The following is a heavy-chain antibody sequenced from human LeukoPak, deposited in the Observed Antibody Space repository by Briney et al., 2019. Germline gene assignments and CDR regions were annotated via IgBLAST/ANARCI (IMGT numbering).Heavy chain of an antibody. J-gene: IGHJ5*02. V-gene: IGHV3-48*04. Sequence: GGSLRLSCAASGFTFSDYAMNWVRQAPGKGLEWVSYISSSSTTIQYSDSVRGRFTISRDNAKNSLYLQMRSLRAEDTAVYYCAREWESRGGDRFDPWGQGTLVTVSS. D-gene: IGHD1-26*01. CDR2: ISSSSTTI. CDR3: AREWESRGGDRFDP. CDR1: GFTFSDYA.